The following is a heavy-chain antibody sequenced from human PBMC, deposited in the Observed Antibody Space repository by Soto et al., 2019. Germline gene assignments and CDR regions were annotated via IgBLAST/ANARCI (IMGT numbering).Heavy chain of an antibody. CDR2: INHSGST. Sequence: SETLSLTCGVYAGSFSGYYWTWIRQSPGKGLEWIGEINHSGSTNFNPSLRGRVTLSVDTSKNQISLRLSSVTAAETAVYYCERGFYGSGNYYRYWVQGVLVTVSS. J-gene: IGHJ4*02. D-gene: IGHD3-10*01. V-gene: IGHV4-34*01. CDR3: ERGFYGSGNYYRY. CDR1: AGSFSGYY.